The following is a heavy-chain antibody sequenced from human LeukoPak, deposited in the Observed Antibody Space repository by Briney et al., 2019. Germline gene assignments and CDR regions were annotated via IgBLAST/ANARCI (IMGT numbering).Heavy chain of an antibody. CDR3: ARDLKGPIDY. Sequence: PSETLSLTCTVSGGSISSFYWSWIRQPPGKGLAWIGSIYHSGTTYYNPSLKGRVTISVDTSKNQFSLKLSSVTAADTAVYYCARDLKGPIDYWGQGTLVTVSS. V-gene: IGHV4-59*12. CDR2: IYHSGTT. CDR1: GGSISSFY. J-gene: IGHJ4*02.